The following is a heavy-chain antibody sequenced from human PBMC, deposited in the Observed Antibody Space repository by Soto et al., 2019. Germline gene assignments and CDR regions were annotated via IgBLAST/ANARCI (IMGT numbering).Heavy chain of an antibody. J-gene: IGHJ4*02. D-gene: IGHD3-10*01. Sequence: SETLSLTCTVSGGSSSSPNFYWSWIRQHPGKGLEWIGHIYYNGTTYYNPTLKSRVSISVDTSKNQFSLKLSSVTAADTAVYFCERYDYGSGNDYNIEIWGQGTLVNVSS. CDR3: ERYDYGSGNDYNIEI. CDR2: IYYNGTT. CDR1: GGSSSSPNFY. V-gene: IGHV4-31*03.